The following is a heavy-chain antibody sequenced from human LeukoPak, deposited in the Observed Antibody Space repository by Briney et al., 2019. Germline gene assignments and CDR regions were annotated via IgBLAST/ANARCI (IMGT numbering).Heavy chain of an antibody. CDR2: INPNSGDT. CDR1: GYTFTSYG. CDR3: TRDINWNYGY. Sequence: GASVKVSCKASGYTFTSYGISWVRQAPGQGLEWMGWINPNSGDTNYAQKSQGRVTVTRDTSISTAYMELSRLTSDDTAVYYCTRDINWNYGYWGQGTLVTVSS. J-gene: IGHJ4*02. V-gene: IGHV1-2*02. D-gene: IGHD1-7*01.